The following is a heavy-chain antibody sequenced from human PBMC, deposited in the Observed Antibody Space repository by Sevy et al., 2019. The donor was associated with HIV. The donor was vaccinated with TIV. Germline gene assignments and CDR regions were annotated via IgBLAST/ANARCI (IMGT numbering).Heavy chain of an antibody. CDR3: ARDGGYDILTGFDY. Sequence: ASVKVSCKASGYTFTSYGISWVRQAPGQGLEWMGWISAYNGNTNYAQKLQDRVTMTTDTSTSTAYMELRSLRSDDTAVYYCARDGGYDILTGFDYWGQGTLVTVSS. CDR2: ISAYNGNT. CDR1: GYTFTSYG. J-gene: IGHJ4*02. V-gene: IGHV1-18*04. D-gene: IGHD3-9*01.